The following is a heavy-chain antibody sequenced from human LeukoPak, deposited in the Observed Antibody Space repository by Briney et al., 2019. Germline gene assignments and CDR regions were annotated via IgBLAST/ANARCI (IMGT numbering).Heavy chain of an antibody. J-gene: IGHJ4*02. CDR3: ARTPYYDFWSGYRSFDY. CDR2: IYYSGST. D-gene: IGHD3-3*01. Sequence: TSETLSLTCTVSGGSISNGDYYWSWIRQPPGKGLEWIGYIYYSGSTYYNPSLKSRVTISVDTSKNQFSLKLSSMTAADTAVYFCARTPYYDFWSGYRSFDYWGQGTLVTVSS. CDR1: GGSISNGDYY. V-gene: IGHV4-30-4*08.